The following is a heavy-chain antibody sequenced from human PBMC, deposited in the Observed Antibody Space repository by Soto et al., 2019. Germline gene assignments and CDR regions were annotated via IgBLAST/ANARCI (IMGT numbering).Heavy chain of an antibody. CDR3: SRSRISGYYFFDY. J-gene: IGHJ4*02. CDR2: IYYSGSA. D-gene: IGHD3-22*01. V-gene: IGHV4-59*01. CDR1: GGSISSYY. Sequence: SETLSLTCTVSGGSISSYYWNWIRQPPGKGLEWIGYIYYSGSAHYNPSLKSRVTISMDLSGNQFSLKLRSLTAADTAVYYCSRSRISGYYFFDYWGQGTLVTVSS.